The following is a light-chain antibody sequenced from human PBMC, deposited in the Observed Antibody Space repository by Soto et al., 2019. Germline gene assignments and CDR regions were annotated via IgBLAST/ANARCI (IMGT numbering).Light chain of an antibody. J-gene: IGLJ2*01. CDR1: SSDVGGYNY. CDR3: GSYTSSSTHEGV. Sequence: QSALTQPASVSGSPGQSITISCTGTSSDVGGYNYVSWYQQHPGKAPKLMIYDVSNRPSGVSNRFSGSISGNTASLTISGLQAEDEADYYCGSYTSSSTHEGVFGGGTKVTVL. CDR2: DVS. V-gene: IGLV2-14*01.